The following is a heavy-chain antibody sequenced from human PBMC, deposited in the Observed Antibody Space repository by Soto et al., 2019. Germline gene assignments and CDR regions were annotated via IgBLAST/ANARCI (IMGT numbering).Heavy chain of an antibody. V-gene: IGHV1-2*02. Sequence: GASVKVSCKASGYTFTGYYMHWVRQAPGQGLEWMGWIYPNSGGTNYAQKFQGRVTMTRDTSISTAYMELSRLRSDDTAVYYCAGPGRTTAEQDAFDIWGQGTMVTVSS. CDR1: GYTFTGYY. J-gene: IGHJ3*02. CDR3: AGPGRTTAEQDAFDI. D-gene: IGHD1-7*01. CDR2: IYPNSGGT.